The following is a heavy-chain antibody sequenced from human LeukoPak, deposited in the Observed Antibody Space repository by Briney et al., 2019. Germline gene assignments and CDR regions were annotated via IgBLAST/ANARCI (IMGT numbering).Heavy chain of an antibody. V-gene: IGHV1-2*02. D-gene: IGHD6-13*01. CDR2: INPNSGGT. CDR3: ARAQQQTVVYYYMDV. J-gene: IGHJ6*03. CDR1: GYTFTGYY. Sequence: GASVKVSCKASGYTFTGYYMHWVRQAPGQGLEWMGWINPNSGGTNYAQKFQGRVTMTRDTSISTAYMELSRLRSDDTAVYYCARAQQQTVVYYYMDVWGKGTTVTVSS.